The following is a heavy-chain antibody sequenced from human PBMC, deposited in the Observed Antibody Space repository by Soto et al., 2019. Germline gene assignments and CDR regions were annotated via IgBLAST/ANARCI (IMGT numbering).Heavy chain of an antibody. J-gene: IGHJ4*02. D-gene: IGHD6-6*01. CDR1: GLTFSSNW. CDR3: ARDSYSSCTY. CDR2: ISSDGTST. V-gene: IGHV3-74*01. Sequence: EVQLVESGGGLVQPGGSLRLSCAVSGLTFSSNWMHWVRQAPGKGLVWVSRISSDGTSTTYADSVRGRFTISRDNAKNTLYLQMHSLRAEDTGVYYCARDSYSSCTYWGQGTLVTVSS.